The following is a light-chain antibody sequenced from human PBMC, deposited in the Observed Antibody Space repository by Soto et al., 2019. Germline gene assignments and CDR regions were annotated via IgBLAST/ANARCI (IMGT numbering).Light chain of an antibody. J-gene: IGKJ1*01. CDR2: KAS. V-gene: IGKV1-5*03. Sequence: DNHMTQSPSTLSASVGDRVTITCRASQSISSWLAWYQQKPGKAPNLLIYKASSLRSGVTSRFSGSGSATEFTLTISSLQPDDSATYCCQQYKSYPWTFGQGTKVDIK. CDR3: QQYKSYPWT. CDR1: QSISSW.